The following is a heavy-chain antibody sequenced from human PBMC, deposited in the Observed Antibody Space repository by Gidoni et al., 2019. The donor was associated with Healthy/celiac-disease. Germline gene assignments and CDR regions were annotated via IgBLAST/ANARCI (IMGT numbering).Heavy chain of an antibody. CDR2: SSGSGGST. Sequence: EVQLLESGGGLVQPGGALRLSCAASGFTFSRYAISWVRPAPGKGPEWVSASSGSGGSTYYADSVKGRFTISRDNSKNTLYLQMNSLRAEDTAVYYCAENLAAAGLRGQYFQHWGQGTLVTVSS. CDR3: AENLAAAGLRGQYFQH. J-gene: IGHJ1*01. V-gene: IGHV3-23*01. CDR1: GFTFSRYA. D-gene: IGHD6-13*01.